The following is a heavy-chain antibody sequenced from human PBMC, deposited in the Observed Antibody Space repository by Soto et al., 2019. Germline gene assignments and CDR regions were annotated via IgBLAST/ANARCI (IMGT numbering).Heavy chain of an antibody. CDR1: GYTFTDYY. Sequence: ASVKVSCKASGYTFTDYYMHWVRRAPGQGLEWMGWINPKTGGTNYVQKFQGRVTMTRDTSITTAYMELSRLRSDDTAVYYCARDVVGSDYFDSWGQGTLVTAPQ. CDR2: INPKTGGT. D-gene: IGHD1-26*01. CDR3: ARDVVGSDYFDS. J-gene: IGHJ4*02. V-gene: IGHV1-2*02.